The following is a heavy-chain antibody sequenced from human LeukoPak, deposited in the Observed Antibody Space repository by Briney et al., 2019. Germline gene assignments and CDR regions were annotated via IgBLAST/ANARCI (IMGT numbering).Heavy chain of an antibody. CDR2: IYYSGST. D-gene: IGHD3-22*01. J-gene: IGHJ6*03. CDR3: ARNYYDSSGYTHYYYYMDV. V-gene: IGHV4-30-4*08. Sequence: SETLSLTCTVSGGSISSGDYYWSWIRQPPGKGLEWIGYIYYSGSTYYNPSLKSRVTISVDTSKNQFSLKLSSVTAADTAVYYCARNYYDSSGYTHYYYYMDVWGKGTTVTVSS. CDR1: GGSISSGDYY.